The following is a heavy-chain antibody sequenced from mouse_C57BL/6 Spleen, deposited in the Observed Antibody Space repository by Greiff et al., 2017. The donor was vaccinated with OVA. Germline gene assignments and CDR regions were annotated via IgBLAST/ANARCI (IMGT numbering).Heavy chain of an antibody. Sequence: VQLQQSGPELVKPGASVKISCKASGYAFSSSWMNWVKQRPGKGLEWIGRIYPGDGDTNYNGKFKGKATLTADKSSSTAYMQLSSLTSEDSAVYFCAPITTVVEAGAMDYWGQGTSVTVSS. J-gene: IGHJ4*01. V-gene: IGHV1-82*01. CDR2: IYPGDGDT. D-gene: IGHD1-1*01. CDR3: APITTVVEAGAMDY. CDR1: GYAFSSSW.